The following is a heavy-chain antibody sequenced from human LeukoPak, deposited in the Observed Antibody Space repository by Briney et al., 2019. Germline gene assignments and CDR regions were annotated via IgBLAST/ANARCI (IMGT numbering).Heavy chain of an antibody. CDR1: GFTFRSYW. CDR2: INQAGSEN. Sequence: GGSLRLSCAASGFTFRSYWMTWVRQAPGKGLEWVANINQAGSENSYVDAVKGRFTISRDNAKNTLFLQMNSLRAEDTAVYYCALEPADILGVPAATDDYWGQGTLVTVSS. D-gene: IGHD2-2*01. J-gene: IGHJ4*02. CDR3: ALEPADILGVPAATDDY. V-gene: IGHV3-7*03.